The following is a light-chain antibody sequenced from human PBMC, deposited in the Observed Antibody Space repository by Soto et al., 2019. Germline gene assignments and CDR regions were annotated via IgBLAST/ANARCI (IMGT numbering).Light chain of an antibody. CDR2: DAS. J-gene: IGKJ4*01. Sequence: DREMTQSTYSLSASVGDRVTITCQASQDISNYLNWYQQKPGKAPKLLIYDASNLETGVPSRFSGSGSGTDFTFTISSLQPEDIATYYCQQYDNLPLTFGGGA. CDR1: QDISNY. CDR3: QQYDNLPLT. V-gene: IGKV1-33*01.